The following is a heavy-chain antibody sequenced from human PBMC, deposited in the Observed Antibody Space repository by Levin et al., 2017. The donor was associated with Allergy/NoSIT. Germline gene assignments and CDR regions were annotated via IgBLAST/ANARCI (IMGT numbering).Heavy chain of an antibody. J-gene: IGHJ4*02. CDR3: AKADRYSTSSNYFDF. CDR1: GFTFDDYA. D-gene: IGHD6-6*01. V-gene: IGHV3-9*01. CDR2: ISRNSGSI. Sequence: SLRLSCAASGFTFDDYAMHWVRQAPGKGLQWVSGISRNSGSIGYADSVKGRFTISRDSAKNSLYLQMNSLRPEDTALYYCAKADRYSTSSNYFDFWGQGTLVTVSS.